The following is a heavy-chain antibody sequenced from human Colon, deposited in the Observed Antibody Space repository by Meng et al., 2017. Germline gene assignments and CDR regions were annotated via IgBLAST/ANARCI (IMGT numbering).Heavy chain of an antibody. CDR3: VGPNSGIYWEYFQH. Sequence: GQLVEAGGERVKTGGSLGFSFAASGFTFSSYAMSWVRQAPGKGLELISAISGSGGAAYYVDSVRGRFTISRDNAKNTLYLQMNSLRDEDTAVYYCVGPNSGIYWEYFQHWGQGTLVTVSS. V-gene: IGHV3-23*04. CDR2: ISGSGGAA. J-gene: IGHJ1*01. D-gene: IGHD1-26*01. CDR1: GFTFSSYA.